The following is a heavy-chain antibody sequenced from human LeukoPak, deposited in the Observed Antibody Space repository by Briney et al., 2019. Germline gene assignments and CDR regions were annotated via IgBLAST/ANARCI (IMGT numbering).Heavy chain of an antibody. CDR1: GFTFSSYE. Sequence: GGSLRLSCAASGFTFSSYEMNWVRQAPGKGLEWVSSISTRSNYIYYADSVKGRFTISRDNGKNSLYLQMNSVRAEDTAVYYCARDLYCSSTSCPEDYWGQGTLVTVSS. D-gene: IGHD2-2*01. CDR2: ISTRSNYI. CDR3: ARDLYCSSTSCPEDY. J-gene: IGHJ4*02. V-gene: IGHV3-21*01.